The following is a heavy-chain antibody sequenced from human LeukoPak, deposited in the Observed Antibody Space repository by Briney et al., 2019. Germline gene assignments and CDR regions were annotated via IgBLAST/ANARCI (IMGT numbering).Heavy chain of an antibody. CDR3: PGRASAYGHYGGENFDY. CDR2: INPSGGST. Sequence: ASVKVSCKASGYTFTSYYMHWVRQAPGQGLEWMGIINPSGGSTSYAQKFQGRVTMTRDTSTSTVYMELSSLRSEDTAVNYCPGRASAYGHYGGENFDYWRQAALVAVSS. D-gene: IGHD4-17*01. J-gene: IGHJ4*02. V-gene: IGHV1-46*03. CDR1: GYTFTSYY.